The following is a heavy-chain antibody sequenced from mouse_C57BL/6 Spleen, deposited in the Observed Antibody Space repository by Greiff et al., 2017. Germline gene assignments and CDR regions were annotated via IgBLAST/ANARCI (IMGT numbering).Heavy chain of an antibody. Sequence: EVKLVESGGGLVQSGRSLRLSCATSGFTFSDFYMEWVRQAPGKGLEWIAASRNKANDSNTEYSISVKGRFIVSRDTSQSNLYLQMIALRAEDTAIYYCAGDAIYDGQKGAFDYWGQGTSVTVSS. CDR3: AGDAIYDGQKGAFDY. V-gene: IGHV7-1*01. CDR1: GFTFSDFY. CDR2: SRNKANDSNT. J-gene: IGHJ4*01. D-gene: IGHD2-3*01.